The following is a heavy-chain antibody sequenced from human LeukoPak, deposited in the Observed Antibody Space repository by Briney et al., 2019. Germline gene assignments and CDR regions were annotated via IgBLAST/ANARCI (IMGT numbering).Heavy chain of an antibody. J-gene: IGHJ5*02. CDR2: INAGNGNT. CDR1: GYTFTSYA. CDR3: ARANVGAISTCWFDP. D-gene: IGHD1-26*01. V-gene: IGHV1-3*03. Sequence: GASVKVSCKASGYTFTSYAMHWVRQAPGQRLEWMGWINAGNGNTKYSQEFQGRVTITRDTSASTAYMELSSLRSEDMAVYYCARANVGAISTCWFDPWGQGTLVTVSS.